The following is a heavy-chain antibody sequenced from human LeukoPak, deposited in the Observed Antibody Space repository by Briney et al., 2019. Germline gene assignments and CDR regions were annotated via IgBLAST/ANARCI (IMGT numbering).Heavy chain of an antibody. D-gene: IGHD3-10*01. J-gene: IGHJ3*02. CDR3: STGSGHALDI. Sequence: GGSLRLSCAASGFTFSSYWMHWVRQVPGKGLVWVSRINSDGSSTSYADSVKGRFTISRDNARNTLYVQMNSLRAEDTAVYYCSTGSGHALDIWGRGTMVTVSS. CDR2: INSDGSST. CDR1: GFTFSSYW. V-gene: IGHV3-74*01.